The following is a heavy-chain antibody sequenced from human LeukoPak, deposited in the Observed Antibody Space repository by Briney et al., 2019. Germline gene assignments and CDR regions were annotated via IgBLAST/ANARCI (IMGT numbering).Heavy chain of an antibody. V-gene: IGHV3-21*04. CDR2: IGTSTSYI. J-gene: IGHJ4*02. CDR3: ARAGLRYFDWLLSIYLHRPFDY. Sequence: GGSLRLSCAASGFTFSSYSMNWVRQAPGKGLEWVSSIGTSTSYIYYADSVKGRFTISRDNAKNSLYLEMNSLRAEDTAVYYCARAGLRYFDWLLSIYLHRPFDYWGQGTLVTVSS. CDR1: GFTFSSYS. D-gene: IGHD3-9*01.